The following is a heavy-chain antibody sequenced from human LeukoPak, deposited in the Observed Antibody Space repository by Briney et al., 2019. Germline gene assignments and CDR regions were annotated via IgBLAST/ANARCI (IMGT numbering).Heavy chain of an antibody. Sequence: QPGGSLRLSCTASGFTFGDYAMSWFRQAPGKGLEWVGFIRSKAYGGTTEYAASVKGRSTISRDDSKSIAYLQMNSLKTEDTAVYYCTRDPGIVGAQGAFDIWGQGTMVTVSS. J-gene: IGHJ3*02. CDR2: IRSKAYGGTT. CDR1: GFTFGDYA. D-gene: IGHD1-26*01. V-gene: IGHV3-49*03. CDR3: TRDPGIVGAQGAFDI.